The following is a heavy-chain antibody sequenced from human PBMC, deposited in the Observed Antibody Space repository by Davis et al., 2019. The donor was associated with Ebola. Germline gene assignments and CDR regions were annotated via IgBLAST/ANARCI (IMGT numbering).Heavy chain of an antibody. Sequence: GESLKISCAASGFTFSSYAMHWVRQAPGNGLEYVSALSSTGGSTYYANSVKGRFTISRDNSKNTLYLQMGSLRAEDMAVYYCARDGIVVVPAAMGAEYYYGMDVWGQGTTVTVSS. J-gene: IGHJ6*02. V-gene: IGHV3-64*01. CDR1: GFTFSSYA. CDR2: LSSTGGST. CDR3: ARDGIVVVPAAMGAEYYYGMDV. D-gene: IGHD2-2*01.